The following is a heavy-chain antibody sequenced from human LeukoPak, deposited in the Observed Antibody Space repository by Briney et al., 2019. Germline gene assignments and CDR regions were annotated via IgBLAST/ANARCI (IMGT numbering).Heavy chain of an antibody. Sequence: PSETLSLTCTVSGGSISSGSYYWSWIRQPAGKGLEWIGRIYTSGSTNYNPSLKSRVTISVDTSKNQFSLKLSSVTAADTAVYYCARVSPRPSKTSGEFDPWGQGTLVTVSS. CDR1: GGSISSGSYY. CDR3: ARVSPRPSKTSGEFDP. CDR2: IYTSGST. V-gene: IGHV4-61*02. J-gene: IGHJ5*02. D-gene: IGHD3-10*01.